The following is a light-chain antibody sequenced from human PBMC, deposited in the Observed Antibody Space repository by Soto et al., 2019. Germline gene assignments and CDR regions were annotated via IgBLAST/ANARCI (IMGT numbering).Light chain of an antibody. V-gene: IGKV3-11*01. CDR1: QSVSSY. CDR2: DAS. Sequence: EIVLTQSPATLSLSPGERATLSCRASQSVSSYLAWYQQKPGQAPRLLFYDASNRATGIPARFSGSGSGTDFPLPISSLEPEDFAVYYWQQRSNGPPITFGQGTRLEIK. J-gene: IGKJ5*01. CDR3: QQRSNGPPIT.